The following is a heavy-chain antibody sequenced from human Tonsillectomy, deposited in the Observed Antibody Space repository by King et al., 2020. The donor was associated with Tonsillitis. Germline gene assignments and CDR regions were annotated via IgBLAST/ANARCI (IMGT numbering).Heavy chain of an antibody. CDR1: GFTFSSHE. CDR2: ISNSGSTI. Sequence: VQLVESGGGLVQPGGSLRLSCAASGFTFSSHEMNWVRQAPGKGLEWVSYISNSGSTISYADSVKGRFTISRDNAKNSLYLQMNSLRAEDTAVYYCARGGFDWLLSPYLDYWGQGTLVTVSS. J-gene: IGHJ4*02. V-gene: IGHV3-48*03. CDR3: ARGGFDWLLSPYLDY. D-gene: IGHD3-9*01.